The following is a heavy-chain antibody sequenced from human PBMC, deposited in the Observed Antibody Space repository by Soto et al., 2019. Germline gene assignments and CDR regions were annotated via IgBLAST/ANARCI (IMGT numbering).Heavy chain of an antibody. Sequence: QVQLRESGPGLVRPSETLSLICNVSGSITSDFWTWIRQPAGKGLEWIGRIYISGSTNYNPSLRSRVTMSIDTSRSQFSLRLSSVTAADTAIYFCAREGVMGGTLLYWGPGTLVTVSS. D-gene: IGHD3-16*01. V-gene: IGHV4-4*07. J-gene: IGHJ4*02. CDR2: IYISGST. CDR1: GSITSDF. CDR3: AREGVMGGTLLY.